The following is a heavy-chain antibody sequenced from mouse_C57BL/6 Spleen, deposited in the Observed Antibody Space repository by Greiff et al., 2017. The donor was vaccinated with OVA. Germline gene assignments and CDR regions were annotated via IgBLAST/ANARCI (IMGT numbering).Heavy chain of an antibody. Sequence: QVQLQQPGAELVRPGSSVKLSCKASGYTFTSYWMHWVKQRPIQGLEWIGNIDPSDSETHYNQQFKDKATLTVDKSSSTAYMQLSSLTSEDSAVYSWSRRGCYGCSLSWFAYWGQGTLVTVSA. CDR2: IDPSDSET. D-gene: IGHD1-1*01. CDR3: SRRGCYGCSLSWFAY. J-gene: IGHJ3*01. V-gene: IGHV1-52*01. CDR1: GYTFTSYW.